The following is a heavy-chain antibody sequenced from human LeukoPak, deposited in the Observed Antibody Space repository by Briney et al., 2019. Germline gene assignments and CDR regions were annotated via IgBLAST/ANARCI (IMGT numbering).Heavy chain of an antibody. CDR1: GYTFTSYY. D-gene: IGHD6-19*01. Sequence: ASVKVSCKASGYTFTSYYMHWVRQAPGQGLEWMGIINPSGGSTSYAQKFQGRVTMTRDTSISTAYMELSRLRSDDTAVYYCASLGEQWRNFDYWGQGTLVTVSS. CDR3: ASLGEQWRNFDY. CDR2: INPSGGST. J-gene: IGHJ4*02. V-gene: IGHV1-46*01.